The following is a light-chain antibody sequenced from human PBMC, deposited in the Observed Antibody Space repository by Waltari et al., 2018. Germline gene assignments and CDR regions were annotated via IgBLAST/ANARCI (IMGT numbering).Light chain of an antibody. CDR3: QQYDSYPWT. J-gene: IGKJ1*01. Sequence: DIQMTQFPSTLFASVGDRLTITCRTSQSNSNLLAWNQKKPGKTPKLLIYKASSLESGVPSRFSGSGSETEFTLTISSLQPDDFATYYCQQYDSYPWTFGQGTKVEIK. CDR1: QSNSNL. CDR2: KAS. V-gene: IGKV1-5*03.